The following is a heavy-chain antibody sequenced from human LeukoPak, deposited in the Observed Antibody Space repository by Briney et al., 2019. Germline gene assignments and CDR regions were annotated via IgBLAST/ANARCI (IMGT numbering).Heavy chain of an antibody. Sequence: GSSMKVSCKASGGTFSSYAISWVRQAPGQGLEWMGGIIPIFGTANYAQKFQGRVTITADESTSTAYMELSSLRSEDTAVYYCARDGQYYDFWSGPGDRSYYFDYWGQGTLVTVSS. CDR1: GGTFSSYA. V-gene: IGHV1-69*01. J-gene: IGHJ4*02. CDR2: IIPIFGTA. CDR3: ARDGQYYDFWSGPGDRSYYFDY. D-gene: IGHD3-3*01.